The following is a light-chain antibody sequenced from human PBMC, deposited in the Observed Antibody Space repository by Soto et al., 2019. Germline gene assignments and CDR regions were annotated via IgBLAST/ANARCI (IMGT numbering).Light chain of an antibody. Sequence: EIVMTQSPATLYVSPGERATLSCRASQSISSLLAWYQQKPGQAPRLLIYGASPRETGIQARFTGSGSGTEFTLTISSLQSEDFAVYYCQQYYDWPITFGQGTRLEIK. V-gene: IGKV3-15*01. CDR2: GAS. CDR1: QSISSL. J-gene: IGKJ5*01. CDR3: QQYYDWPIT.